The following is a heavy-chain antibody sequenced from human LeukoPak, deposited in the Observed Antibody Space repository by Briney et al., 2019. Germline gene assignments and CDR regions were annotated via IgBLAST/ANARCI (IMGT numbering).Heavy chain of an antibody. CDR1: GFIFSHYG. Sequence: GGSLRLSCAASGFIFSHYGMHWVRQAPGKGLEWVAVISFDGSNKYYADSVKGRFTIPSDNSKNTLYLQMNSLRAEDTAVYYCAKVIFACSSASCSNYYYYGVDVWGQGTTVTVSS. D-gene: IGHD2-2*01. CDR2: ISFDGSNK. V-gene: IGHV3-30*18. J-gene: IGHJ6*02. CDR3: AKVIFACSSASCSNYYYYGVDV.